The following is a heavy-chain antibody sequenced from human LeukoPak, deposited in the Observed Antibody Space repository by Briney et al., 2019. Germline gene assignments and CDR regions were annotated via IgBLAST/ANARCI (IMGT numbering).Heavy chain of an antibody. V-gene: IGHV1-69*04. CDR1: GGTFSSYA. CDR2: IIPIFGIA. J-gene: IGHJ5*02. Sequence: ASVKVSCKASGGTFSSYALSWVRQAPGQGLEWMGMIIPIFGIANYAQKFQGRVTITADKSTSTAYMELSSLRSEDTAVYYCARDLLRYFDWSGGGWFDPWGQGTLVTVSS. CDR3: ARDLLRYFDWSGGGWFDP. D-gene: IGHD3-9*01.